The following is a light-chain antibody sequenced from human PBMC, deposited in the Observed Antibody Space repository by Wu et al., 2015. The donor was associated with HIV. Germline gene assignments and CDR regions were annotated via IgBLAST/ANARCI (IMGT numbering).Light chain of an antibody. CDR1: QSIGSSY. V-gene: IGKV3-20*01. CDR2: GAS. Sequence: EIVLTQSPGTLSLSPGERVTLSCRASQSIGSSYLAWYQQKPGQAPRLLIYGASNRATGTPHRFSGSGSGTEFTLTISSVQSEDFGVYYCQQYKKWSFTFGLGPKWRSN. CDR3: QQYKKWSFT. J-gene: IGKJ3*01.